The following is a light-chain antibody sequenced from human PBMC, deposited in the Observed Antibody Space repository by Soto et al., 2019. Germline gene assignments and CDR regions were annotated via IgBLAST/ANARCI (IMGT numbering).Light chain of an antibody. Sequence: ETVLTQSPGTLSLSPGERATLSCRTSQSVSGNYLAWYQHKPGQAPRLLIYGASSRATGIADRFSGSGSGTDFTLTISRLEPEDFAVYYCHQYGSSPLPGGSPLPFGGGTKVEIK. J-gene: IGKJ4*01. CDR2: GAS. CDR3: HQYGSSPLPGGSPLP. V-gene: IGKV3-20*01. CDR1: QSVSGNY.